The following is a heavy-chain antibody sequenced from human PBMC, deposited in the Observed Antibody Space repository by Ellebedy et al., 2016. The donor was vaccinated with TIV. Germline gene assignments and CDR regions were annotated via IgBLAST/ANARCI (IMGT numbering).Heavy chain of an antibody. CDR2: IFTSGSF. V-gene: IGHV4-4*07. D-gene: IGHD3-10*01. J-gene: IGHJ2*01. Sequence: SETLSLTXTLSGGSVSRYFWSWIRQLAGKGLEWIGRIFTSGSFNYNPSLMSRVTMSVVTSKNQISLRLNSVTAADTAVYYCARSRLGGGHWYFDFWGRGTLVTVSS. CDR3: ARSRLGGGHWYFDF. CDR1: GGSVSRYF.